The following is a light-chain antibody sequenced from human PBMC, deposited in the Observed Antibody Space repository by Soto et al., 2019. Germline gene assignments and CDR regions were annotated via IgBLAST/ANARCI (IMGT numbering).Light chain of an antibody. CDR3: QQYADSPLT. CDR2: GAS. CDR1: QSVGRNY. V-gene: IGKV3-20*01. Sequence: EIVLTQSPGALSVSPGERATLSCRASQSVGRNYLAWYQQKPGQAPRLLIYGASSRATGIPDRFSGSGSGTDFTFTISRLEPEDFAVYYCQQYADSPLTFGGGTK. J-gene: IGKJ4*01.